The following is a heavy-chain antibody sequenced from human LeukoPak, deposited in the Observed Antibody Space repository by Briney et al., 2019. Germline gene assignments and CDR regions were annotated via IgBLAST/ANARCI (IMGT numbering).Heavy chain of an antibody. CDR3: ARGSIAARLGNF. Sequence: SETLSLTCAVYGGSFSGYYWSWIRQPPGKGLEWIGEINHSGGTNYTPSLKSRVTRSLDTSKNQFSLKLTSVTAADTAVYYCARGSIAARLGNFWGQGTLVTVSS. D-gene: IGHD6-6*01. CDR2: INHSGGT. V-gene: IGHV4-34*01. J-gene: IGHJ4*02. CDR1: GGSFSGYY.